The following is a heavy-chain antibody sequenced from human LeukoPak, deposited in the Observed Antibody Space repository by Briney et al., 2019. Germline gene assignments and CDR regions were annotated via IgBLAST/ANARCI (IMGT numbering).Heavy chain of an antibody. Sequence: ASVKVSCKVSGYTLTELSMHWVRQAPGKGLEWMGGFDPEDGETIYAQKFQGRVTMTEDTSTDTAYMELSSLRSEDTAVYYCATGVRGYSYGDYWGQGTLVTVSS. CDR3: ATGVRGYSYGDY. J-gene: IGHJ4*02. CDR1: GYTLTELS. D-gene: IGHD5-18*01. CDR2: FDPEDGET. V-gene: IGHV1-24*01.